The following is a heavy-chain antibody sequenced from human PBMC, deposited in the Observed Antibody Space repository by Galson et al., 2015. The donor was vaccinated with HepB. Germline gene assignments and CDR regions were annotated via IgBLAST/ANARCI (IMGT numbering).Heavy chain of an antibody. J-gene: IGHJ5*02. CDR1: GFTFNNYN. CDR2: ISSSSSTI. V-gene: IGHV3-48*01. Sequence: SLRLSCAASGFTFNNYNMNWVRQAPGKGLEWVSYISSSSSTIYYADSVKGRFTISRDNAKNSLYLQMNSLRAEDTAVYYCARESRYSSSWYGWFDPWGQGTLVTVSS. D-gene: IGHD6-13*01. CDR3: ARESRYSSSWYGWFDP.